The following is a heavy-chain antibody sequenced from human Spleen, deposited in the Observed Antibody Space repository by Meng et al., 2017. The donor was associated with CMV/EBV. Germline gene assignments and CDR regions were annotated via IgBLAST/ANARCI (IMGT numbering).Heavy chain of an antibody. J-gene: IGHJ4*02. CDR1: GFSFSSYW. V-gene: IGHV3-7*01. CDR3: ARGWSLDY. CDR2: IKQDGNDK. D-gene: IGHD2-15*01. Sequence: GESLKISCAASGFSFSSYWMHWVRQAPGKGLEWVANIKQDGNDKYYVDSVKGRFTISRDNSKNSLYLQMNSLRAEDTAVYYCARGWSLDYWGQGTLVTVSS.